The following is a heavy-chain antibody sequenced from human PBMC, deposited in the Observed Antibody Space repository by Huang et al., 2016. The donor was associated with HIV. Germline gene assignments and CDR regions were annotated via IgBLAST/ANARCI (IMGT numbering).Heavy chain of an antibody. CDR2: NNPRDGST. D-gene: IGHD3-22*01. V-gene: IGHV1-46*01. J-gene: IGHJ4*02. Sequence: QVQLVQSGAEVKTPGASVKVSCKASGYAFTSYYMHWLRQAPGQGLEWMGINNPRDGSTSYAQKFQGRVTTTRDTSTNTVFMERSSLRSEDTAVYYCARDRDFYDSSGYWGFNYFDYWGQGTLVTVSS. CDR1: GYAFTSYY. CDR3: ARDRDFYDSSGYWGFNYFDY.